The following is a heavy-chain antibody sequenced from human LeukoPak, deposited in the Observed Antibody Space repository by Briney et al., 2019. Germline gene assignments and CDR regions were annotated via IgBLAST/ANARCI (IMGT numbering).Heavy chain of an antibody. CDR1: GGTFSSYA. CDR3: AREEYSRWAFDF. J-gene: IGHJ3*01. D-gene: IGHD2/OR15-2a*01. V-gene: IGHV1-69*05. CDR2: IIPIFGTA. Sequence: ASVKVSCKASGGTFSSYAISWVRQAPGQGLEWMGGIIPIFGTANYAQKFQGRVTITTDESTSTAYMELSSLRSEDTAVYYCAREEYSRWAFDFWGQGTMVTVSS.